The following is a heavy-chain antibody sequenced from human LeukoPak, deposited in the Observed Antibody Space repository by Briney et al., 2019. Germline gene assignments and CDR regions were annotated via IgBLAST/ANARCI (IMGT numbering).Heavy chain of an antibody. Sequence: PSETLSLTCTVSGGSISGYYWTWIRQPPGKGLEWIGYIYYSGNTNYNPSLKSRVTISVDTSKNQFSLQLTFVTAADTAIYYCARLRSNSFPDYWGQGAVVSVSS. CDR3: ARLRSNSFPDY. CDR1: GGSISGYY. J-gene: IGHJ4*02. D-gene: IGHD6-13*01. CDR2: IYYSGNT. V-gene: IGHV4-59*01.